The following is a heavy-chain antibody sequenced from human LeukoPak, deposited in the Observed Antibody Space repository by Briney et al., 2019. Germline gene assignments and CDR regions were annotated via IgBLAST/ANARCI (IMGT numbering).Heavy chain of an antibody. CDR2: ISTSGST. Sequence: SETLSLTCTVSGDSINGFYWRWIRQPAGKGLQWIGRISTSGSTNYNPSLKSRVTMSVDRSTNEFSLTVRSVTAADTALYYCARGLPSYGDYVDYYFYMDVRGKGTTVTVSS. D-gene: IGHD4-17*01. J-gene: IGHJ6*03. CDR3: ARGLPSYGDYVDYYFYMDV. CDR1: GDSINGFY. V-gene: IGHV4-4*07.